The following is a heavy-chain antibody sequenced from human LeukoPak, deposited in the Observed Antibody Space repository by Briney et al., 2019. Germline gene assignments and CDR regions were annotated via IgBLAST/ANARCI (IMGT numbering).Heavy chain of an antibody. Sequence: SETLSLTCAVYGGSFSGYYWSWIRQPPGKGPEWIGEINHSGSTNYDPSLKSRVTISVDTSKNQFSLKLSSVTAADTAVYYCARWHYYGSGSYYKHAFDIWGQGTMVTVSS. D-gene: IGHD3-10*01. CDR3: ARWHYYGSGSYYKHAFDI. CDR1: GGSFSGYY. J-gene: IGHJ3*02. CDR2: INHSGST. V-gene: IGHV4-34*01.